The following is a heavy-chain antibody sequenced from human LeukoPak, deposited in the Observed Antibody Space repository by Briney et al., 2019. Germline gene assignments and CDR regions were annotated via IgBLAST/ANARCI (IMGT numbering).Heavy chain of an antibody. CDR1: GFTFSDYY. J-gene: IGHJ4*02. CDR3: GRGDFVSVDY. D-gene: IGHD2/OR15-2a*01. V-gene: IGHV3-11*05. CDR2: ISSTSSYT. Sequence: GGTLTLSCAASGFTFSDYYMSWIRQAPGQGRGWVSYISSTSSYTNYADSGKGRFTISKDNAKNSQYLQMTRLSAEDTAVYYGGRGDFVSVDYWGQGTLVTVSS.